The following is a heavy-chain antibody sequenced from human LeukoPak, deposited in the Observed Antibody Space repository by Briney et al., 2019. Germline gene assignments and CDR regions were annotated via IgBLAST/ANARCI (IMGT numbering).Heavy chain of an antibody. V-gene: IGHV3-74*01. D-gene: IGHD5-18*01. CDR3: ARDAAWRGYSYGYFV. J-gene: IGHJ4*02. Sequence: GGSLRLSCAASGFTFSFYWMHWVRQAPGKGLVWVSRINTDGDVTNYADSVKGRFTISRDNAKNTLYLQMNSLRAEDTAEYYCARDAAWRGYSYGYFVWGQGTLVTVSS. CDR1: GFTFSFYW. CDR2: INTDGDVT.